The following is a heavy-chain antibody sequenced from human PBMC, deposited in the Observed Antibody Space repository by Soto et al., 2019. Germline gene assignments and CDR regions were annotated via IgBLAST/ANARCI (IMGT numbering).Heavy chain of an antibody. CDR3: ARDSGGGP. J-gene: IGHJ5*02. Sequence: GGSLRLSCAASGFTFSSYAMHWVRQAPGKGLEWVAVISYDGSNKYYADSVKGRFTISRDNAKNSLYLQMNSLRDEDTAVYYCARDSGGGPWGQGTLVTVSS. D-gene: IGHD1-26*01. CDR1: GFTFSSYA. CDR2: ISYDGSNK. V-gene: IGHV3-30-3*01.